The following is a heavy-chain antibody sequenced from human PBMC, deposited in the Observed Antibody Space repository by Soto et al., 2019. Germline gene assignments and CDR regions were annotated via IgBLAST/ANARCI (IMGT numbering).Heavy chain of an antibody. D-gene: IGHD3-10*01. CDR1: GGSISSSSYY. CDR3: ARLAMVRAVGGVDY. CDR2: IYYSGST. V-gene: IGHV4-39*01. Sequence: SETLSLTCTVSGGSISSSSYYWGWIRQPPGKGLEWIGSIYYSGSTYYNPSLKSRVTISVDTSKNQFSLKLSSVTAADTAVYYCARLAMVRAVGGVDYWGQGTLVTVSS. J-gene: IGHJ4*02.